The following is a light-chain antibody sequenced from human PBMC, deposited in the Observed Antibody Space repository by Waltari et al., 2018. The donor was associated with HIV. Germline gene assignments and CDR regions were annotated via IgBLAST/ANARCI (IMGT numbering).Light chain of an antibody. CDR2: NVR. CDR1: SSDVGTYNR. Sequence: QSALTQPLSVSGSLGQSVTIACTGTSSDVGTYNRVSWYQQSPGKAPKLIIYNVRERPAGVPDRFSGSKSANTASLTISRLQAEDEADYHCSSYAGTYIVFGTGTKVSVL. J-gene: IGLJ1*01. V-gene: IGLV2-11*01. CDR3: SSYAGTYIV.